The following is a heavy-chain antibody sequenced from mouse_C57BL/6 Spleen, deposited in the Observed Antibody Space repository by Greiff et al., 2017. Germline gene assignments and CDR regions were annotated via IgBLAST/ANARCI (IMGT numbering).Heavy chain of an antibody. CDR1: GYAFSSSW. Sequence: QVQLQQSGPELVKPGASVKISCKASGYAFSSSWMNWVKQRPGKGLEWIGRIYPGDGDTNYNGKFKGKATLTADKSSSTAYMQLSSLTSEDSAVYFCARGGSSGSGDPMDYWGQGTSVTVSS. D-gene: IGHD3-2*02. V-gene: IGHV1-82*01. CDR2: IYPGDGDT. J-gene: IGHJ4*01. CDR3: ARGGSSGSGDPMDY.